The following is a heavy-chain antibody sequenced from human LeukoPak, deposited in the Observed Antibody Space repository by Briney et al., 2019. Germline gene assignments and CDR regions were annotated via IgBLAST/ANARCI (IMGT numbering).Heavy chain of an antibody. J-gene: IGHJ4*02. V-gene: IGHV3-23*01. CDR2: ISGSGGST. D-gene: IGHD2-21*02. CDR3: AKDTSYCGGDCYSGLFFDY. CDR1: GFTFSSYA. Sequence: GGSLRLSCAASGFTFSSYAMSWVRQAPGKGLEWVSAISGSGGSTYYADSVKGRFTISRDNSKNTLYLQMNSLRAEDTAVYYCAKDTSYCGGDCYSGLFFDYWGQGTLVAVSS.